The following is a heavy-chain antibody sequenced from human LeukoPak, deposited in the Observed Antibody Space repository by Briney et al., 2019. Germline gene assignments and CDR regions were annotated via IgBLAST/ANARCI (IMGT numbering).Heavy chain of an antibody. CDR1: GGSISSYY. CDR3: ARDAAMTLSTPLGRDAFDI. CDR2: IYYSGST. V-gene: IGHV4-59*01. J-gene: IGHJ3*02. Sequence: PSETLSLICTVSGGSISSYYWSWIRQPPGKGLEWIGYIYYSGSTNYNPSLKSRVTISVDTSKNQFSLKLSSVTAADTAVYYCARDAAMTLSTPLGRDAFDIWGQGTMVTVSS. D-gene: IGHD2-2*01.